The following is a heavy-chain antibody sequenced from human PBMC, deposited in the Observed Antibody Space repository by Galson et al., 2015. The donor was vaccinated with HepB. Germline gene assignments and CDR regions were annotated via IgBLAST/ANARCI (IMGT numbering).Heavy chain of an antibody. V-gene: IGHV1-69-2*01. CDR3: ATVPDSSSWQGGFDY. Sequence: VKVSCKVSGYTFTDYYMHWVQQAPGKGLEWMGLVDPEDGETIYAEKFQGRVTITADTSTDTAYMELSSLRSEDTAVYYCATVPDSSSWQGGFDYWGQGTLVTVSS. CDR2: VDPEDGET. J-gene: IGHJ4*02. CDR1: GYTFTDYY. D-gene: IGHD6-13*01.